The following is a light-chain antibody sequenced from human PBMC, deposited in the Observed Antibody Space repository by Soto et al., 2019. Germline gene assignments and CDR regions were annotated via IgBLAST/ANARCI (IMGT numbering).Light chain of an antibody. CDR3: KPYNSYFQT. CDR1: QSISRW. CDR2: DAY. J-gene: IGKJ1*01. Sequence: MTQSPSTLSASVGDRVTITCRASQSISRWLAGYQQKPGKAPKLLIYDAYNLESGVPSRFSGSGSGTEFTLTLSSLQPDDLATYCCKPYNSYFQTFGQGTKVEIK. V-gene: IGKV1-5*01.